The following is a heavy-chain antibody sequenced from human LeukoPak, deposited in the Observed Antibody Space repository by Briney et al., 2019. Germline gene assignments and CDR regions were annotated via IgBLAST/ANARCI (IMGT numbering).Heavy chain of an antibody. Sequence: GGSLRLSCAASGFTFSSYWMNWARQAPGVGLEWVASINHNGNVNYYVDSVKGRFTISRDNAKNSLYLQMSNLRAEDTAVYFCARGGGLDVWGQGATVTVSS. D-gene: IGHD3-16*01. J-gene: IGHJ6*02. CDR3: ARGGGLDV. CDR1: GFTFSSYW. V-gene: IGHV3-7*03. CDR2: INHNGNVN.